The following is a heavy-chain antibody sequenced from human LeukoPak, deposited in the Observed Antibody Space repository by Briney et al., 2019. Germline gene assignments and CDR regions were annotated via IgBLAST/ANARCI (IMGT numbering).Heavy chain of an antibody. V-gene: IGHV3-21*01. CDR3: ARLEEQWLTNDAFDI. J-gene: IGHJ3*02. CDR1: GFTFSSYS. CDR2: ISSSSSYI. D-gene: IGHD6-19*01. Sequence: GGSLRLSRAASGFTFSSYSLNWVRQAPGKGLEWVSSISSSSSYIYYADSVKGRFTISRDNAKNSLYLQMNSLRAEDTAVYYCARLEEQWLTNDAFDIWGQRTMVTVSS.